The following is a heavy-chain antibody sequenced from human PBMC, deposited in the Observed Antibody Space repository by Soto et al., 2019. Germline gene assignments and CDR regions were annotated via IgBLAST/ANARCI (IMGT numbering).Heavy chain of an antibody. V-gene: IGHV3-23*01. CDR1: GFTFNNYA. Sequence: EVQVLDSGGGLVQPGGSLRLSCAASGFTFNNYAMNWVRQAPGKGLEWVATISATGGSTYYADSVKGRFTISRDNSMNTLYLQMNGLRVEDTAVYYCAKDRLAGNFDYWGQGPQVTVSS. CDR2: ISATGGST. CDR3: AKDRLAGNFDY. J-gene: IGHJ4*02.